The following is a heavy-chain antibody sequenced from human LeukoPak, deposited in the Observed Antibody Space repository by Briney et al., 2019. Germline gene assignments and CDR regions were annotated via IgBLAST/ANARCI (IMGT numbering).Heavy chain of an antibody. V-gene: IGHV1-18*01. Sequence: ASVKVSCKASGYTFSSHDINWVRQAPGQGLEWMGWISAYNGNTNYAQKLQGRVTMTTDTSTSTAYMELRSLRSDDTAVYYCARPVVAVDGVDYWGQGTLVTVSS. CDR1: GYTFSSHD. CDR2: ISAYNGNT. CDR3: ARPVVAVDGVDY. J-gene: IGHJ4*02. D-gene: IGHD6-19*01.